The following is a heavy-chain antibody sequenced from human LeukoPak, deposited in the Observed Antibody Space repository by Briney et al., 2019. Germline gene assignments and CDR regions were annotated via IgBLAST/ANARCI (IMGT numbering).Heavy chain of an antibody. Sequence: GGSLRLSCAAPGFTFSSYAMSWVRQAPGKGLEWVSAISGSGGSTYYADSVKGRFTISRDNSKNTLYLQMNSLRAEDTAVYYCAKEEWLDDFWSGYLHWFDPWGQGTLVTVSS. CDR3: AKEEWLDDFWSGYLHWFDP. J-gene: IGHJ5*02. V-gene: IGHV3-23*01. CDR2: ISGSGGST. D-gene: IGHD3-3*01. CDR1: GFTFSSYA.